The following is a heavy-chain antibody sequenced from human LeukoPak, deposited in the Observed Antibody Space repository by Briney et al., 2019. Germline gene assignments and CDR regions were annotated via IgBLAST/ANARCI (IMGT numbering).Heavy chain of an antibody. V-gene: IGHV3-53*01. CDR1: GFPFRSYD. D-gene: IGHD2-2*01. J-gene: IGHJ4*02. Sequence: PGGSLRLSCAASGFPFRSYDFHWVRQATGKGLEWVSVIYTGGSTYYADSVKGRFTISRDNSKNTLYLQMKGLRAEDTAVYYCARGETSSYDYWGQGTLVTVSS. CDR3: ARGETSSYDY. CDR2: IYTGGST.